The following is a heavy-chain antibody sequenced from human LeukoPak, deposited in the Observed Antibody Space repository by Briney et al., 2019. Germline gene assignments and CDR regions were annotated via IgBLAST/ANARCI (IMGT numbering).Heavy chain of an antibody. CDR3: AVWGVFDY. V-gene: IGHV3-21*01. J-gene: IGHJ4*02. Sequence: GGSLRLSCAASGFTFSSYSVNWVRQAPGKGLEWVSFISSSSNYIYYADSVKGRFTISRDNAKNSLYLQMNSLRAEDTAVYYCAVWGVFDYWGQGTLVTVSS. D-gene: IGHD3-10*01. CDR1: GFTFSSYS. CDR2: ISSSSNYI.